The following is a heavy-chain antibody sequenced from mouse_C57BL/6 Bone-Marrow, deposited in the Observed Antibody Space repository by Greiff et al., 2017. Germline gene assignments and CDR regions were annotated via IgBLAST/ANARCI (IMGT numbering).Heavy chain of an antibody. CDR3: ARGKGAWFAY. CDR1: GYSITSGYY. V-gene: IGHV3-6*01. J-gene: IGHJ3*01. Sequence: DVKLVESGPGLVKPSQSLSLTCSVTGYSITSGYYWNWIRQFPGNKLEWMGYISYDGSNNYNPSLKNRISITRDTSKNQFFLKLNSVTTEDTATYYCARGKGAWFAYWGQGTLVTVSA. CDR2: ISYDGSN.